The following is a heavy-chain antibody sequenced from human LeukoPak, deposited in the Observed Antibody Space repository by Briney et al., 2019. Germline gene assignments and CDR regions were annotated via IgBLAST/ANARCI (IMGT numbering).Heavy chain of an antibody. CDR2: ISGSGGST. CDR1: GFTFSSYA. J-gene: IGHJ6*03. CDR3: AKGEDSSSWSLFYYYYMDV. V-gene: IGHV3-23*01. Sequence: GGSLRLSCAASGFTFSSYAMSWVRQAPGKGLEWVSAISGSGGSTYYADSVKGRFTISRDNSKNTLYLQMNSLRAEDTAVYYCAKGEDSSSWSLFYYYYMDVWGKGTTVTVSS. D-gene: IGHD6-13*01.